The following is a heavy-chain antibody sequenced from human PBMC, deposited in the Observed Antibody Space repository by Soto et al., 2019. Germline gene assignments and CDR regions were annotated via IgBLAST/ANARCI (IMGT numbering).Heavy chain of an antibody. CDR1: GYTFTSYD. CDR3: ARDPPSSNYDSSGYYPEYFQH. V-gene: IGHV1-8*01. CDR2: MNPNSGNT. D-gene: IGHD3-22*01. J-gene: IGHJ1*01. Sequence: GASVKVSCKAFGYTFTSYDINWVRQATGQGLEWMGWMNPNSGNTGYAQKFQGRVTMTRNTSISTAYMELSSLRSEDTAVYYCARDPPSSNYDSSGYYPEYFQHWGQGTLVTVSS.